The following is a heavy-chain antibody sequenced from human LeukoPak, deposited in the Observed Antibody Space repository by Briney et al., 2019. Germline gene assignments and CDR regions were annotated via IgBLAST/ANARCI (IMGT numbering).Heavy chain of an antibody. Sequence: SVKVSCKASGGTFSSYAISWVRQAPGQGLEWMGGIIPIFGTANYAQKFQGRVTITADKSTSTAYMELSSLRSEDTAVYYCANYDYVWGSYSLGYWGQGALVTVSS. CDR2: IIPIFGTA. CDR1: GGTFSSYA. J-gene: IGHJ4*02. D-gene: IGHD3-16*01. V-gene: IGHV1-69*06. CDR3: ANYDYVWGSYSLGY.